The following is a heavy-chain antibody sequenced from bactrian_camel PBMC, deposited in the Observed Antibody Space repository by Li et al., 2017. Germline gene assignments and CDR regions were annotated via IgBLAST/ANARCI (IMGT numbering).Heavy chain of an antibody. CDR2: IDTLKRGGS. V-gene: IGHV3-3*01. CDR1: GYTYNPYP. J-gene: IGHJ4*01. Sequence: HVQLVESGGGSVQAGGSLRLSCEISGYTYNPYPTCLGWFREAPGKEREEVATIDTLKRGGSAYADSVKGRFTISEGADTLYLQMNSLEPEDTAKYYCAADKSPCSRIPIYWVREDQYKYWGQGTQVTVS. CDR3: AADKSPCSRIPIYWVREDQYKY. D-gene: IGHD3*01.